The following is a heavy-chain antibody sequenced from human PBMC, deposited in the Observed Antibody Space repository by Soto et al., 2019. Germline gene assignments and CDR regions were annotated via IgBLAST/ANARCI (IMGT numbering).Heavy chain of an antibody. CDR2: IYYSGST. D-gene: IGHD3-22*01. CDR1: GGSISSYY. V-gene: IGHV4-59*01. Sequence: QVQLQESGPGLVKPSETLSLTCTVSGGSISSYYWSWIRQPPGKGLEWIGYIYYSGSTNYNPSLSSRVTISVATSTNQFSLKLSSVTAADTAVYYCARSGRSYYYDSSGYYYYYYGMDVWGQGTTVTVSS. CDR3: ARSGRSYYYDSSGYYYYYYGMDV. J-gene: IGHJ6*02.